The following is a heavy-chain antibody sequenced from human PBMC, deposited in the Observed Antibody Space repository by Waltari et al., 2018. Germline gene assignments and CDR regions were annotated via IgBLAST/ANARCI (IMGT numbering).Heavy chain of an antibody. J-gene: IGHJ4*02. V-gene: IGHV4-61*01. CDR3: ARRAYGIGLDY. D-gene: IGHD4-17*01. Sequence: QVQLQESGPGLVKPSETLSLTCTVPGGPVRSGTYWWRWIRQPPGKGLEYVGYIAGSGSAVYSPSLKSRVTISADTSKNQFSLRLTGLTAADTAVYYCARRAYGIGLDYWGQGTLVTVSS. CDR2: IAGSGSA. CDR1: GGPVRSGTYW.